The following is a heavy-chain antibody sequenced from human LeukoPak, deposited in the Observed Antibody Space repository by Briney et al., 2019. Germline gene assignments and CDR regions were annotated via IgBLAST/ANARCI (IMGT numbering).Heavy chain of an antibody. D-gene: IGHD3-10*01. V-gene: IGHV3-23*01. J-gene: IGHJ4*02. Sequence: GGSLRLSCAASGFTFSSYAMSWVRQAPGQGLEWVSGITSGGGTYYADSLKSRFTISRDNSKNTLYVQRNSLRAEDAAVYYCAKSVGSGSYYNNHCWGQGSLVTVSS. CDR3: AKSVGSGSYYNNHC. CDR2: ITSGGGT. CDR1: GFTFSSYA.